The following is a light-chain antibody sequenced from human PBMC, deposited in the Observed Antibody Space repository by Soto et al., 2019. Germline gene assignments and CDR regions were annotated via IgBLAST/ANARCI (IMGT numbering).Light chain of an antibody. Sequence: DSQMTQSPSSLSASVGDRVTITCRTGVDIDTYVNWYQQKSGKAPNLLIYRASNLHSGVPSRFTGTGSGTEFTLTISGLQPEDFAMYYCQSTYRTPLTFGGGTKVDIK. J-gene: IGKJ4*01. CDR3: QSTYRTPLT. V-gene: IGKV1-39*01. CDR2: RAS. CDR1: VDIDTY.